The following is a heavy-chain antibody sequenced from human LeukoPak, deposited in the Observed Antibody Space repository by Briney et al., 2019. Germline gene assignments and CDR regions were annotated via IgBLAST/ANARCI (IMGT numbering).Heavy chain of an antibody. D-gene: IGHD2-15*01. CDR1: GFTFSSYA. J-gene: IGHJ4*02. Sequence: GGSLRLSCAASGFTFSSYAMSWVRQAPGKGLEWVSAISGSGGSTYYADSVKGRFTISRDNSKNTLYLQMDSLRVDDTAVYFCAKDQEDRGYPSSFDFWGQGTPVTVSS. CDR3: AKDQEDRGYPSSFDF. CDR2: ISGSGGST. V-gene: IGHV3-23*01.